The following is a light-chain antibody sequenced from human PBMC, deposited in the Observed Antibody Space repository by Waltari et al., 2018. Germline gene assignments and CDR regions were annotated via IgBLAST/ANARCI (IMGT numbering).Light chain of an antibody. CDR1: QVVGDY. Sequence: EIVLTQPPVTLFLNLGGRAPLPSRTSQVVGDYLAWYQQKPGQPPRLLIYDATIRAPGFPARFSGSGSGTDFTLTISGLEPEDFAVYFCQLRTNWPPGLTFGGGTKVEIK. J-gene: IGKJ4*01. CDR2: DAT. V-gene: IGKV3-11*01. CDR3: QLRTNWPPGLT.